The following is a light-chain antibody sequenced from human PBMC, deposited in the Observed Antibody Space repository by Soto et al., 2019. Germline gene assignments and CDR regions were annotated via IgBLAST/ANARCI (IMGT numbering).Light chain of an antibody. CDR1: QSLVYSDGDTY. CDR3: MQGTHWPTYT. CDR2: KVS. J-gene: IGKJ2*01. Sequence: DVVMTQSPLSLPVTLGQPASISCRSSQSLVYSDGDTYLSWFQLRPGRSPRRLIYKVSRRDPGVPDRFSGSGSGTDFTLRISRVEAEDVGIYYCMQGTHWPTYTFGQGTKLEIK. V-gene: IGKV2-30*01.